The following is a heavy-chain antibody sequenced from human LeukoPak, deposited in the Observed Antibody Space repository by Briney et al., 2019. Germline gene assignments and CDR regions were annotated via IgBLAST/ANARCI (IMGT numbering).Heavy chain of an antibody. J-gene: IGHJ4*02. CDR2: IIPIFGTA. CDR3: ARDLGIAAAGYFDY. V-gene: IGHV1-69*13. CDR1: GGTFSSYA. D-gene: IGHD6-13*01. Sequence: SVKVPCKASGGTFSSYAISWVRQAPGQGLEWMGGIIPIFGTANYAQKFQGRVTITADESTSTAYMELSSLRSEDTAVYYCARDLGIAAAGYFDYWGQGTLVTVSS.